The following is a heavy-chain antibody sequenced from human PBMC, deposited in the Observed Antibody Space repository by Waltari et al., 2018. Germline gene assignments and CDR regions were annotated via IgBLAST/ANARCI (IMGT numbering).Heavy chain of an antibody. CDR2: IRHDGGNI. CDR1: GFTFRSYG. D-gene: IGHD3-22*01. J-gene: IGHJ4*02. V-gene: IGHV3-30*02. Sequence: QVHLVESGGGVVQAGGSRGHSCAASGFTFRSYGRYWVRRVSGKGLDLVAFIRHDGGNIFYAESVKGRFTISRDNSMNTVSLEMNSLRSDDTAVYYCLRDSSGSHFDYWGQGTLVTVSS. CDR3: LRDSSGSHFDY.